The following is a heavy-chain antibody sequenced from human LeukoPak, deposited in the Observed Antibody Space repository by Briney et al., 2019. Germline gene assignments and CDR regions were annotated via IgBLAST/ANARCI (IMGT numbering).Heavy chain of an antibody. Sequence: PGGSLRLSCAASGFTFSSYTMNWVRQAPGKGLEWVSSISSTSSYIYYAGSVKGRFTISRDNAKNSLYLQMNSLRAEDTAVYYCAREGPTAGGDYWGQGTLVTVSS. V-gene: IGHV3-21*01. J-gene: IGHJ4*02. CDR3: AREGPTAGGDY. CDR1: GFTFSSYT. D-gene: IGHD4-17*01. CDR2: ISSTSSYI.